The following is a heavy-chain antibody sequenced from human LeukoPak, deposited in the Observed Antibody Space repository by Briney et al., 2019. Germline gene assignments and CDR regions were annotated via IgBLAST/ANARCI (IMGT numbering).Heavy chain of an antibody. CDR2: INPNRGGT. V-gene: IGHV1-2*02. J-gene: IGHJ4*02. D-gene: IGHD2-2*01. CDR3: ARDFSTSSWDS. Sequence: ASVKVSCKASGYTFTGYYMHWVRQAPGQGLEWMGWINPNRGGTNNAQKFQDRITMTRDPSITTAYMELSSLRSDDTAVYYCARDFSTSSWDSWGQGTLVTVSS. CDR1: GYTFTGYY.